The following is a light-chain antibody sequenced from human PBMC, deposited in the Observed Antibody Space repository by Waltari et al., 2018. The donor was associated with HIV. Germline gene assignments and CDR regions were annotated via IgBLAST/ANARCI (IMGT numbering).Light chain of an antibody. J-gene: IGKJ1*01. CDR2: GPS. CDR1: QNITDN. CDR3: QHYHDWPRT. V-gene: IGKV3-15*01. Sequence: EIVMTQSPGTLSVSPGESAILSCRASQNITDNLAWYQHKAGQAPRLLIYGPSTRASGVPARFSGCGSGTNFTLTVSGLQIEDFAFYYCQHYHDWPRTFGQGTRVEI.